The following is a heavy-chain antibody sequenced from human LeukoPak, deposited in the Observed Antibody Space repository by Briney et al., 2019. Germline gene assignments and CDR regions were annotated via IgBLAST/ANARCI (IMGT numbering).Heavy chain of an antibody. CDR3: ARPRPDYGSGRTGWYYYYYMDV. Sequence: GESLKISCKGSGYSFTSYWIGWVRQMPGKGLEWMGLIYPGDSDTRYSPSFQGQVTISADKSISTAYLQWSSLKAPDTAMYYCARPRPDYGSGRTGWYYYYYMDVWGKGTTVTVSS. CDR2: IYPGDSDT. J-gene: IGHJ6*03. V-gene: IGHV5-51*01. CDR1: GYSFTSYW. D-gene: IGHD3-10*01.